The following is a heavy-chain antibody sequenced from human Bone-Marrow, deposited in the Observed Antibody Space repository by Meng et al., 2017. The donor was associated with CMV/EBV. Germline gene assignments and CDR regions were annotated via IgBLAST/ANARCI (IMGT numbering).Heavy chain of an antibody. J-gene: IGHJ4*02. V-gene: IGHV4-34*01. D-gene: IGHD6-13*01. CDR3: ARRSSSWTRFDY. CDR1: GGSFSGYY. Sequence: SETLSLTCAVYGGSFSGYYWSWIRQPPGKGLEWIGEINHSGSTNYNPSLKSRVTISVDTSKNQFSLKLSSVTAADTAVYYCARRSSSWTRFDYWGQGTRVTVSS. CDR2: INHSGST.